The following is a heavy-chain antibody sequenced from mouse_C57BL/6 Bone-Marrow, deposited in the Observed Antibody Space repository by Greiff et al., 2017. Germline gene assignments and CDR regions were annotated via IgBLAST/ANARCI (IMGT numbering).Heavy chain of an antibody. V-gene: IGHV1-81*01. CDR1: GYTFTSYG. J-gene: IGHJ2*01. CDR2: IYPRSGNT. CDR3: ARGLLRDGDY. Sequence: QVQLQQSGAELARPGASVKLSCKASGYTFTSYGISWVKQRPGQGLEWIGEIYPRSGNTYYNEKFKGKATLTADKSSSTAYMELRSLTSEDSAVYFWARGLLRDGDYWGQGTTLTVSS. D-gene: IGHD2-3*01.